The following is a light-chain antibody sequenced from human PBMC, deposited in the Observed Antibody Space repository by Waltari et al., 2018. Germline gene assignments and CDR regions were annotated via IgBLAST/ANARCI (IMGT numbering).Light chain of an antibody. CDR2: GAS. CDR1: QSVGTN. Sequence: ERVLTQSPPTLPVSPGARATLTCRASQSVGTNLAWYQQRPGQAPRLLIYGASTRATGIPDRFSGSGSETEFTLTISSLQSEDFATYYCQQYKNWPPYTFGQGTKLELK. CDR3: QQYKNWPPYT. J-gene: IGKJ2*01. V-gene: IGKV3-15*01.